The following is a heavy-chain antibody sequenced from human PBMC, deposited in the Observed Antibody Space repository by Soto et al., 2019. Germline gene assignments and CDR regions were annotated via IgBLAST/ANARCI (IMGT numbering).Heavy chain of an antibody. CDR3: AHRILRTVFGLVTTTAIYFDF. J-gene: IGHJ4*02. Sequence: QITLNESGPTVVKPAETLTLTCTFSGFSLTTSGVGVGWNRQSPGKAPEWLALIYWDDDKRYSATLKSRLTITKDTSKNQAVLTMASVDPADRATYYCAHRILRTVFGLVTTTAIYFDFWGQGTPVVVSS. CDR1: GFSLTTSGVG. D-gene: IGHD3-3*01. CDR2: IYWDDDK. V-gene: IGHV2-5*02.